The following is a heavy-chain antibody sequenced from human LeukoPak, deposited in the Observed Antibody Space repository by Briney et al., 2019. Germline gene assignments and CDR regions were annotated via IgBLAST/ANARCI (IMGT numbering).Heavy chain of an antibody. Sequence: SVKVSCKASGGTFSSYAIRWVRQAPGQGLEWMGRIIPILGIANYAQKFQGRVTITADKSTSTAYMELSSLRSEDTAVYYCASIVREGHLLQWLDGDLDYWGQGTLVTVSS. CDR1: GGTFSSYA. D-gene: IGHD6-19*01. CDR3: ASIVREGHLLQWLDGDLDY. J-gene: IGHJ4*02. V-gene: IGHV1-69*04. CDR2: IIPILGIA.